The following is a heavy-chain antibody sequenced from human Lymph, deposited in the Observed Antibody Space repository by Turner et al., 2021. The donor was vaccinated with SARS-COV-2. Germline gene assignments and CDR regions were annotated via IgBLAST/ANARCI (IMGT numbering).Heavy chain of an antibody. CDR1: GFTFSSYA. D-gene: IGHD2-8*02. Sequence: EVQLLESGGAFVRPGGSSRLPSVASGFTFSSYAMSWVRQAPGKGLEWVSAISGGGGSTYYADSVKGRFTISRDNAKNSLYLQMNGLRAEDTAVYYCAKDPNRYVLAAVDYWGQGTLVTVSS. CDR2: ISGGGGST. V-gene: IGHV3-23*01. J-gene: IGHJ4*02. CDR3: AKDPNRYVLAAVDY.